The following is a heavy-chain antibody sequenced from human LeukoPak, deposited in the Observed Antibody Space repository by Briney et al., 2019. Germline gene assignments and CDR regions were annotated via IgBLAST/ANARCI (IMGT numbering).Heavy chain of an antibody. D-gene: IGHD3-9*01. CDR2: IYTSGST. CDR1: GGSISSYY. Sequence: PSETLSLTYTVSGGSISSYYWSWIRQPAGKGLEWIGRIYTSGSTNYNPSLKSRVTMSVDTSKNQFSLKLSSVTAADTAVYYCARGYDILTGYSDDAFDIWGQGTMVTVSS. V-gene: IGHV4-4*07. J-gene: IGHJ3*02. CDR3: ARGYDILTGYSDDAFDI.